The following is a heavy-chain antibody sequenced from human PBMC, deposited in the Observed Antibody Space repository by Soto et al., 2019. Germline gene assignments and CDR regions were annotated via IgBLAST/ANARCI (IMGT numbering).Heavy chain of an antibody. D-gene: IGHD3-3*02. CDR1: GFTFSSYA. J-gene: IGHJ6*02. CDR3: AKDTTGSGYSISYGMDV. V-gene: IGHV3-30*18. Sequence: GGSLRLSCAASGFTFSSYAMRWVRQAPGKGLEWVAVISYDGSNKYYADSVKGRFTISRDNSNNTLYLQMNSLRAEDTAVYYCAKDTTGSGYSISYGMDVWGQGTTVTVSS. CDR2: ISYDGSNK.